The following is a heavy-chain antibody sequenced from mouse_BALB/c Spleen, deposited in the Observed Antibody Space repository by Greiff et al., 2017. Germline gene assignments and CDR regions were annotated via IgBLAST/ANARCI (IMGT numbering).Heavy chain of an antibody. CDR2: INPYNDGT. CDR3: ARERRYFDY. J-gene: IGHJ2*01. V-gene: IGHV1-14*01. Sequence: EVQLQESGPELVKPGASVKMSCKASGYTFTSYVMHWVKQKPGQGLEWIGYINPYNDGTKYNEKFKGKATLTSDKSSSTAYMELSSLTSEDYAVYYGARERRYFDYWGQGTTLTVSS. CDR1: GYTFTSYV.